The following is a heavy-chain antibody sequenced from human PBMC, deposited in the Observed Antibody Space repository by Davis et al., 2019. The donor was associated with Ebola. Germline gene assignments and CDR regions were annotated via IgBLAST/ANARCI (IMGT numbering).Heavy chain of an antibody. J-gene: IGHJ5*02. D-gene: IGHD6-13*01. V-gene: IGHV1-3*01. CDR3: ARDRLYSSSLYSPRTDNWFDP. CDR2: INAGNGNT. Sequence: ASVKVSCRASGGTFSTYAISWVRQAPGQRLEWMGWINAGNGNTKYSQKFQGRVTITRDTSASTAYMELSSLRSEDTAVYYCARDRLYSSSLYSPRTDNWFDPWGQGTLVTVSS. CDR1: GGTFSTYA.